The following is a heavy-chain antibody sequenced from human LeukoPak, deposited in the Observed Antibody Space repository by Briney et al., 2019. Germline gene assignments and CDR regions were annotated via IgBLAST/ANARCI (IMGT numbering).Heavy chain of an antibody. Sequence: ASVKVSCKISGYTLTELSMHWVRQAPGKGLEWMGGFDPEDGETIYAQKFQGRVTMTEDTSTDTAYMELSSLRSEDTAVYYCAILQHYGDLAWFDPWGQGTLVTVSS. CDR1: GYTLTELS. J-gene: IGHJ5*02. CDR2: FDPEDGET. D-gene: IGHD3-10*01. V-gene: IGHV1-24*01. CDR3: AILQHYGDLAWFDP.